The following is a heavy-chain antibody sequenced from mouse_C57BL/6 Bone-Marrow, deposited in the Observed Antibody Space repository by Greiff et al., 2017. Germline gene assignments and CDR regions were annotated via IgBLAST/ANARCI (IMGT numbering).Heavy chain of an antibody. D-gene: IGHD2-5*01. Sequence: VQLQQSGPSLVRPSQTLSLTCTVTGFSINSDCYWIWIRQFPGNKLEYIGYTFYSGITYYNPSLESRTYITRDTSKNQFSLKLSSVTTEDTATYYCAREGGYYSNLYAMDYWGQGTSVTVSS. CDR1: GFSINSDCY. J-gene: IGHJ4*01. V-gene: IGHV3-3*01. CDR2: TFYSGIT. CDR3: AREGGYYSNLYAMDY.